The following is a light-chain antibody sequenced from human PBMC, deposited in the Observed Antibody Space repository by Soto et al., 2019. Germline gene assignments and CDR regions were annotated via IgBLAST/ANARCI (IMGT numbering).Light chain of an antibody. Sequence: QSVLTQPPSASVSPGQSVTISCTGTSSDVGGYNYVSWYQQHPGKAPKLMIYEVSKRPSGVPDRFSGSKSGNTASLTVSGLQAEDEADYYCSSYAGSTNVVFGGGTKVTVL. CDR1: SSDVGGYNY. V-gene: IGLV2-8*01. CDR3: SSYAGSTNVV. CDR2: EVS. J-gene: IGLJ2*01.